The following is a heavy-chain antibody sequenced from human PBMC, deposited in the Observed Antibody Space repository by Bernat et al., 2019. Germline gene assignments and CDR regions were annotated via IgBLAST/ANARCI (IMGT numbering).Heavy chain of an antibody. Sequence: QVQLQESDPGLVKPSQTLSLTCTVSGGSISSGGYYWSWIRQHPGKGLEWIGYIYYSGSTYYNPSLKSRVTISVDTSKNQFSLKLSSVTAADTAVYYCAREGKSSSPSPGAFDIWGQGTMVTVSS. CDR1: GGSISSGGYY. V-gene: IGHV4-31*03. D-gene: IGHD6-6*01. J-gene: IGHJ3*02. CDR2: IYYSGST. CDR3: AREGKSSSPSPGAFDI.